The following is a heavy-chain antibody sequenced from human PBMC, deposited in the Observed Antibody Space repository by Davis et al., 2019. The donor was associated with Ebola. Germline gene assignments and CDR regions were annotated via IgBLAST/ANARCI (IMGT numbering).Heavy chain of an antibody. V-gene: IGHV3-23*01. CDR3: AKFPSATVI. D-gene: IGHD5-18*01. CDR2: ISGSGGST. CDR1: VITFSSYA. Sequence: GESLKISCTDSVITFSSYAMSWVRQAPGKGLEWVSAISGSGGSTYYADSVKGRFTISRDNSKNTLYLQMNSLRGEDTALYYCAKFPSATVIWGQGTLVTVSS. J-gene: IGHJ4*02.